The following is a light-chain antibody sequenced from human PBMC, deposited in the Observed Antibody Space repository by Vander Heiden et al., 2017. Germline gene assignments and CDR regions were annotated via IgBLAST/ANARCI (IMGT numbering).Light chain of an antibody. V-gene: IGKV2-28*01. J-gene: IGKJ4*01. CDR2: LGS. Sequence: DSVMIQSPLSLPVTPGEPACISCRSSQSLLHSNGYNYLDWYLQNPGQSPQLLIYLGSNRASGVPDRFSGSGSGTDFTLKISRVEAEDVGVYYCRQSLQTPLTFGGGTKVEIQ. CDR1: QSLLHSNGYNY. CDR3: RQSLQTPLT.